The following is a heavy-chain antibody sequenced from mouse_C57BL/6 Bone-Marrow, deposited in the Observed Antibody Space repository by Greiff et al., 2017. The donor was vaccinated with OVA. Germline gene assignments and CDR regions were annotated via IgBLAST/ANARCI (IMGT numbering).Heavy chain of an antibody. J-gene: IGHJ2*01. V-gene: IGHV1-63*01. CDR2: IYPGGGYT. D-gene: IGHD2-1*01. CDR1: GYTFTNYW. CDR3: ARSPIYSYFDY. Sequence: VQLQQSGAELVRPGTSVEMSCKASGYTFTNYWIGWAKQRPGHGLEWIGDIYPGGGYTNYNEKFKGKATLTADKSSSTAYMQFSSLTSEDSAIYYCARSPIYSYFDYWGQGTTLTVSS.